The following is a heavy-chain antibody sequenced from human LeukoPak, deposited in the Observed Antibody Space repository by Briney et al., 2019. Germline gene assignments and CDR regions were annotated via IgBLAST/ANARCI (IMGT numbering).Heavy chain of an antibody. V-gene: IGHV3-73*01. CDR2: IRSKLNSYVT. J-gene: IGHJ4*02. CDR1: GFAFSVSA. CDR3: TRLPLTDIAVAGSDY. Sequence: GGCLRLSCAASGFAFSVSAIRWVRPASGEGREWVGRIRSKLNSYVTAYAESVKGRFTISRDDSKNTAYLQMNSLKTEDTAVYYCTRLPLTDIAVAGSDYWGQGTLVTVSS. D-gene: IGHD6-19*01.